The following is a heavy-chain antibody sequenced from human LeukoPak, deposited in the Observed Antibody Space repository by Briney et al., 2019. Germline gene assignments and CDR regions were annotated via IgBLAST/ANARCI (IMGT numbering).Heavy chain of an antibody. V-gene: IGHV3-23*01. D-gene: IGHD2-2*02. CDR1: GFTFSSYA. Sequence: GGSLRLSCAASGFTFSSYAMSWVRQAPGRGLEWVSAISGSGGSTYYADSVKGRFTISRDNSKNTLYLQMNSLKTEDTAVYYCTRGAFVVVPAAIGYFDYWGQGTLVTVSS. CDR2: ISGSGGST. CDR3: TRGAFVVVPAAIGYFDY. J-gene: IGHJ4*02.